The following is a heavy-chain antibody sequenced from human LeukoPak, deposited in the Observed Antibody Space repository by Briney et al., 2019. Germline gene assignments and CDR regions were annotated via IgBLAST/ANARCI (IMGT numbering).Heavy chain of an antibody. CDR1: GYTFTGYY. J-gene: IGHJ6*02. V-gene: IGHV1-2*02. CDR2: IKPNSGAT. CDR3: ARGRLTGTRYYYYGMDV. Sequence: GASVKVSCKASGYTFTGYYIHWMRQAPGQGLEWMGWIKPNSGATNVAQKFQGRVTMTTDTSTSTAYMELRSLRSDDTAVYYCARGRLTGTRYYYYGMDVWGQGTTVTVSS. D-gene: IGHD1-20*01.